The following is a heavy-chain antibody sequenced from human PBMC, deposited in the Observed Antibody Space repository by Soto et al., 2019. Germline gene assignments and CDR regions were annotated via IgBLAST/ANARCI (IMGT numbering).Heavy chain of an antibody. CDR2: IRSKVKNYAT. Sequence: EVQLVESGGGLVQPVGSLKLSCAASGFSFSGSAMHWVRHASGKGLEWVGRIRSKVKNYATGYSASVKGRFTLSRDDSKNTANMQINSMNTEDTAVYYCSISHCGGDCHPGAYWGQGTLVTVSS. CDR1: GFSFSGSA. D-gene: IGHD2-21*02. CDR3: SISHCGGDCHPGAY. J-gene: IGHJ4*02. V-gene: IGHV3-73*02.